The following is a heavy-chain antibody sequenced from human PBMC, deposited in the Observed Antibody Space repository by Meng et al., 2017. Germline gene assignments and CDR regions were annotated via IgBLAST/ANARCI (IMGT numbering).Heavy chain of an antibody. D-gene: IGHD5-12*01. CDR3: ARDSATGDF. CDR1: GYTFTSYD. J-gene: IGHJ4*02. V-gene: IGHV1-2*02. Sequence: QVQLVQSGAEVKKPGASVKVSCKASGYTFTSYDINWVRQATGQGLEWMGWMNPNGGGTNYARKFQGRVTMTRDTSISTAYMELSRLISDDTAVYYCARDSATGDFWGQGTLVTVSS. CDR2: MNPNGGGT.